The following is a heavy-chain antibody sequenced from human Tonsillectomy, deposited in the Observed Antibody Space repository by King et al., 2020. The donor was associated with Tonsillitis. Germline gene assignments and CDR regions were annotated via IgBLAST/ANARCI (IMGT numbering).Heavy chain of an antibody. J-gene: IGHJ4*02. V-gene: IGHV2-26*01. Sequence: VTLKESGPALVKPTETLTLTCTVSGFSLSTARMGVGWIRQPPGKALEWLAHIFSSDEKSYYTSLKSRLTISKDTSKSQVVLIMTNMDPEDTATYYCARINQFWVAGTAPHFDYWGRGALVTVSS. CDR1: GFSLSTARMG. CDR2: IFSSDEK. D-gene: IGHD1-7*01. CDR3: ARINQFWVAGTAPHFDY.